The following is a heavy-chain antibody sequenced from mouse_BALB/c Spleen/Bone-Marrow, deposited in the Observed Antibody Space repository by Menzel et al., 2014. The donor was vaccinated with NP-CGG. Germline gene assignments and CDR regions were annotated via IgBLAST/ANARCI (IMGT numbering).Heavy chain of an antibody. Sequence: QVQLQQSGAELAKPGASVKMSCKASGYTFTSYWMHWIKQRPGQGLEWIGYITPSTGYIEYNQKFKDKATLTADKSSSTAYMQLSSQTSEDSAVYYCARPRFAYWGQGTLVTVSA. J-gene: IGHJ3*01. CDR2: ITPSTGYI. CDR1: GYTFTSYW. V-gene: IGHV1-7*01. CDR3: ARPRFAY.